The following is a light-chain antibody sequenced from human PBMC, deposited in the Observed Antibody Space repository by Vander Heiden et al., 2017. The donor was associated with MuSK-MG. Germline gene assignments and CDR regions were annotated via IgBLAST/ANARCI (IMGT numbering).Light chain of an antibody. J-gene: IGKJ1*01. CDR2: EVS. CDR3: WQSVQGWT. Sequence: DIVMTQTPLSLSVTPGQPASISCKSSQSLLHSDGKTYLYWYLQKTGQPAQLLIYEVSTRFHGVPATFSGSGSGTDFTLKIIRVEAQDVGVYYCWQSVQGWTFGQGTKVEIK. V-gene: IGKV2D-29*01. CDR1: QSLLHSDGKTY.